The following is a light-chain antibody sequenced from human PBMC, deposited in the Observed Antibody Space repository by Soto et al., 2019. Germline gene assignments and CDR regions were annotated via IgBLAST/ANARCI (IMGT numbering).Light chain of an antibody. Sequence: QSVLTQPASVSGSPGQSIAISFTGTSSYVGAYDYVSWYQQHPDRAPRLVIYEVSNRPSGVSNRFSGSKSVNTATLTISGLQAEDEADHYCASHTTSNTRVFGTGTKVTVL. CDR3: ASHTTSNTRV. CDR1: SSYVGAYDY. J-gene: IGLJ1*01. V-gene: IGLV2-14*03. CDR2: EVS.